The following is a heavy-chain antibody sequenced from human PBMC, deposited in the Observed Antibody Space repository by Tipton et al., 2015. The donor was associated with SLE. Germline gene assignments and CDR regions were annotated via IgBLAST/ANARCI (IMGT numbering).Heavy chain of an antibody. D-gene: IGHD6-13*01. CDR1: GNNFAAYW. CDR2: IYPGDSDT. J-gene: IGHJ3*02. V-gene: IGHV5-51*01. CDR3: ARHWGKASTHAFYI. Sequence: QLVQSGAELRKPGESLKISCQDYGNNFAAYWIGWWRQMPGKGLEWVGIIYPGDSDTRYSQSLEGQVTISADNSISTAYLQWNSLKASDTAIDYCARHWGKASTHAFYIWGQGTLVTVSS.